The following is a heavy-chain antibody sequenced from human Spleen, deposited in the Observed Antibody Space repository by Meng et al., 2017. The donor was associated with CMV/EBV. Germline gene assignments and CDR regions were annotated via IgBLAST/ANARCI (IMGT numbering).Heavy chain of an antibody. CDR2: IYPGDSAT. V-gene: IGHV5-51*01. D-gene: IGHD3-9*01. CDR1: FTNYW. Sequence: FTNYWIGWVRQMPGNGLEWMGTIYPGDSATRYGPSFQGQVTISVDKSISTAYLQWSSLKASDTAMYYCARHEVQRHYDILTGFKIDYWGQGALVTVSS. J-gene: IGHJ4*02. CDR3: ARHEVQRHYDILTGFKIDY.